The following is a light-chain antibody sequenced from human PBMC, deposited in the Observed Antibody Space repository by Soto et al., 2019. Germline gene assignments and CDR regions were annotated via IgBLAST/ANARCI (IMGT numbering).Light chain of an antibody. J-gene: IGLJ1*01. CDR1: SSDVGGYNY. CDR3: SSYTSSSTLPYV. CDR2: DVS. Sequence: QSVLTQPASVSGSPGQSITISCTGTSSDVGGYNYVSWYQQHPGKGPKLMIYDVSNRPSGVSNRFSGSKSGNTASLTISGLQAADEADYYCSSYTSSSTLPYVFGTGIKVTVL. V-gene: IGLV2-14*01.